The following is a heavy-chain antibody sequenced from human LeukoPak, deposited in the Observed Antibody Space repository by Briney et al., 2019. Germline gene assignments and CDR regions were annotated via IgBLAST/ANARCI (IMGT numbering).Heavy chain of an antibody. CDR2: ISDDGRTK. CDR1: GFTFSNYG. J-gene: IGHJ3*02. Sequence: GGSLRLSCAASGFTFSNYGMHWVRQAPGKGLEWVAVISDDGRTKYYADSVKGRFTISRDNSKKTLYMEMNSLNSEDTALYYCARAIRAPGTPENAFDIWGQGTMVTVSS. D-gene: IGHD6-13*01. V-gene: IGHV3-30*03. CDR3: ARAIRAPGTPENAFDI.